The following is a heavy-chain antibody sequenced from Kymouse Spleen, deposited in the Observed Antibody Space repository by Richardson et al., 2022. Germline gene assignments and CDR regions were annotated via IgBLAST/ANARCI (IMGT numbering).Heavy chain of an antibody. J-gene: IGHJ4*02. CDR2: IGTAGDT. D-gene: IGHD6-6*01. CDR3: ARGSSSSYFDY. Sequence: EVQLVESGGGLVQPGGSLRLSCAASGFTFSSYDMHWVRQATGKGLEWVSAIGTAGDTYYPGSVKGRFTISRENAKNSLYLQMNSLRAGDTAVYYCARGSSSSYFDYWGQGTLVTVSS. CDR1: GFTFSSYD. V-gene: IGHV3-13*01.